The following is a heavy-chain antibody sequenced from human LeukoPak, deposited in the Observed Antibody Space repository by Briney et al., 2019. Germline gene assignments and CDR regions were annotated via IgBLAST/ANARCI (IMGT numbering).Heavy chain of an antibody. D-gene: IGHD3-16*01. CDR2: ISYDGSNK. CDR3: AKEGGGVAFDY. Sequence: GGSLRLSCAASEFTFSSYGMHWVRQAPGKGLEWVAVISYDGSNKYYADSVKGRFTTSRDNSKNTLYLQMNSLRAEDTAVYYCAKEGGGVAFDYWGQGTLVTVSS. J-gene: IGHJ4*02. V-gene: IGHV3-30*18. CDR1: EFTFSSYG.